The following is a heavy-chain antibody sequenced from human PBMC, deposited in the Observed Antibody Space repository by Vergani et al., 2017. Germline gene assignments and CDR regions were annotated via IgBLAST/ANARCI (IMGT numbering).Heavy chain of an antibody. CDR2: IRYDGSSE. J-gene: IGHJ6*02. D-gene: IGHD2/OR15-2a*01. CDR1: GFTLNTYG. V-gene: IGHV3-30*02. CDR3: ANSVIAGNVGVAYFGMDV. Sequence: QVQILQSGGGVVQPGGSLRLSCTLSGFTLNTYGIHWVRQAPGKGVEWVSFIRYDGSSEYYGDSVKGRFTISRDKSQNTVNLQRNSLRTEDTAVYFCANSVIAGNVGVAYFGMDVLGRGTTVTVSS.